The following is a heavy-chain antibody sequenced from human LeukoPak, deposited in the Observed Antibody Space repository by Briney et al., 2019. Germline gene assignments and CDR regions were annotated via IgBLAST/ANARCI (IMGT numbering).Heavy chain of an antibody. CDR3: AREAY. Sequence: PGGSLRLSRAASGFTFSRYWMSWVRQAPGKGLEWVASVKEDGSQKNYMDSVKGRFTISRDNAKKSLVLEMNSLRVEDTAVYYWAREAYWGPGILVTVSS. V-gene: IGHV3-7*01. CDR1: GFTFSRYW. J-gene: IGHJ4*02. CDR2: VKEDGSQK.